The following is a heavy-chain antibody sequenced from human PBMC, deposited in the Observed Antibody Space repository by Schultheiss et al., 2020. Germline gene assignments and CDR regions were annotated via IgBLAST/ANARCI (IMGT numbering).Heavy chain of an antibody. CDR1: GGSISSYY. CDR3: ARARKAVAGKGDYYYGMDV. Sequence: SQTLSLTCTVSGGSISSYYWSWIRQPPGKGLEWIGSIYYSGSTYYNPSLKSRVTISVDTSKNQFSLKLSSVTAADTAVYYCARARKAVAGKGDYYYGMDVWGQGTTVTVSS. D-gene: IGHD6-19*01. J-gene: IGHJ6*02. CDR2: IYYSGST. V-gene: IGHV4-59*05.